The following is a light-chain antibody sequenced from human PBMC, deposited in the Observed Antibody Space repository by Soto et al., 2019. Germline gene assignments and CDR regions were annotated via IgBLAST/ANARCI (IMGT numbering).Light chain of an antibody. CDR1: QSVSSY. V-gene: IGKV3-11*01. CDR3: QQRSNWVRST. CDR2: DAS. Sequence: EIVLRQSPATLSLSPGERATLSCRASQSVSSYLAWYQQRPGQAPRLLIYDASNRATGIPARFSGSGSGTDFTLTISSLEPEDFAVYYCQQRSNWVRSTFGPGTKVDIK. J-gene: IGKJ3*01.